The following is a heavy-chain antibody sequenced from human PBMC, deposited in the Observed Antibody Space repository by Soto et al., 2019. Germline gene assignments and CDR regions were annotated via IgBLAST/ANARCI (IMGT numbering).Heavy chain of an antibody. J-gene: IGHJ3*02. V-gene: IGHV4-30-2*01. CDR2: IYHSGST. D-gene: IGHD2-15*01. CDR1: GGSISSGGYS. Sequence: SETLSLTCAVSGGSISSGGYSWSWIRQPPGKGLEWIGYIYHSGSTYYNPSLKSRVTISVDRSKNQFSLKLSSVTAADTAVYYCAREGVTGYDAFDIWGQGTMVTVSS. CDR3: AREGVTGYDAFDI.